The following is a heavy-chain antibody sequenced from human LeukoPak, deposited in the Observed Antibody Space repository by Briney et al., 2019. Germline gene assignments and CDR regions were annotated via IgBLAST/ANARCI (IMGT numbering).Heavy chain of an antibody. CDR2: INQDGSEK. CDR1: GFTFSSYW. Sequence: GGSLRLSCAASGFTFSSYWMSWVRQAPGKGLEWVANINQDGSEKHYVDSVKGRLTISRDNSKNTLYLQMNSLRAEDTAVYYCAKDPPDYYDSSGYFWFDPWGQGTLVTVSS. CDR3: AKDPPDYYDSSGYFWFDP. D-gene: IGHD3-22*01. J-gene: IGHJ5*02. V-gene: IGHV3-7*03.